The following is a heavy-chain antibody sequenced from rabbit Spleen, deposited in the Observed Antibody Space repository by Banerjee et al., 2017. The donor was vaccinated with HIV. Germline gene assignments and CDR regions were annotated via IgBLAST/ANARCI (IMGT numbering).Heavy chain of an antibody. V-gene: IGHV1S8*01. D-gene: IGHD4-2*01. Sequence: QEQLVESGGGLVQPGGSLKLSCKASEFDFSSFGVSWVRQAPGKGLEWIGYIEPIFGTTNSEGRVNGRFTVSSHNAQTTLYLQLTSLTAADTATYFCVRDQAGDAGYGPYYFNLWGPGTLVTVS. CDR3: VRDQAGDAGYGPYYFNL. CDR2: IEPIFGTT. J-gene: IGHJ4*01. CDR1: EFDFSSFG.